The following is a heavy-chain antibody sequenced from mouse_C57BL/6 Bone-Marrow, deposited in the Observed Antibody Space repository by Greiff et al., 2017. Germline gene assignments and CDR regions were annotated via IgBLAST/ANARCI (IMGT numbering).Heavy chain of an antibody. CDR2: IDPENGDT. D-gene: IGHD3-3*01. Sequence: VQLKESGAELVRPGASVKLSCTASGFNIKDDYMHWVKQRPEQGLEWIGWIDPENGDTEYASKFPGKATITADTSSNTASLQLSSLTSEDTAVSYCTGGRESYFDYWGQGTTLTVSS. V-gene: IGHV14-4*01. CDR3: TGGRESYFDY. CDR1: GFNIKDDY. J-gene: IGHJ2*01.